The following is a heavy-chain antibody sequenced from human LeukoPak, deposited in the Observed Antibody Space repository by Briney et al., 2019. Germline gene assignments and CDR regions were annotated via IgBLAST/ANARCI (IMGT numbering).Heavy chain of an antibody. CDR3: ARRTRKGGDRFRMDV. J-gene: IGHJ6*02. CDR2: IWCDGSNK. Sequence: GGSLRLSCAASGFTFSSYGMHWVRQAPGKGLEWVAVIWCDGSNKYYADSVKGRFTISRDNSKNTLYLQMNSLRAEDTAVYYCARRTRKGGDRFRMDVWGQGTTVTVSS. D-gene: IGHD2-21*02. CDR1: GFTFSSYG. V-gene: IGHV3-33*01.